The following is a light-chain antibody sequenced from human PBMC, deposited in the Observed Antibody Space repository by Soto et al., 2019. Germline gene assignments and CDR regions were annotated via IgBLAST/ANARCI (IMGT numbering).Light chain of an antibody. V-gene: IGKV3-15*01. Sequence: EIVMTQSPATLSVSPGERATLSCRASQSVSGNLAWYPQKPGQAPMLLIYGASTRATGIPARFSGSGSGTEFTLTISSLQSEDFAVYYCQQYNNWPPLTFGGGTKVEIK. CDR1: QSVSGN. J-gene: IGKJ4*01. CDR3: QQYNNWPPLT. CDR2: GAS.